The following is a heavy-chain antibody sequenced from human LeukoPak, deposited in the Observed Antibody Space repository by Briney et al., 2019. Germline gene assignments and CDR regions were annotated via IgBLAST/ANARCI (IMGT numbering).Heavy chain of an antibody. CDR2: ISYDGSNK. CDR3: ARDEGYSYGTSYAFDI. V-gene: IGHV3-30-3*01. J-gene: IGHJ3*02. CDR1: GFTFSSYA. D-gene: IGHD5-18*01. Sequence: GGSLRLSCAASGFTFSSYAMHWVRQAPGKGLEWVAVISYDGSNKYYADSVKGRFTISRDNSKNTLYLQMNSLRAEDTAVYYCARDEGYSYGTSYAFDIWGQGTMVTVSS.